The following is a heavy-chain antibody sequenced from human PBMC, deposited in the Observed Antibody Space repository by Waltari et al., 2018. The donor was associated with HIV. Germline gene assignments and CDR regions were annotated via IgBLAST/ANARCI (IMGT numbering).Heavy chain of an antibody. CDR3: VALRTVTGTIDK. V-gene: IGHV4-39*01. CDR1: TGYITQSYY. D-gene: IGHD6-19*01. J-gene: IGHJ4*02. CDR2: IYSNGFS. Sequence: QLQLQESGPALVKPSETLSLTCTVSTGYITQSYYWGWVRQFPGTGLEWIGSIYSNGFSHYAPSRKSRVALSLDMAKNQFSLTLTAVTAADTSRYFCVALRTVTGTIDKWGQGTLVTVS.